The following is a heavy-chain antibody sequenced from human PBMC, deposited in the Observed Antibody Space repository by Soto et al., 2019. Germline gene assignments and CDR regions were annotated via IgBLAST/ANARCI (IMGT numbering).Heavy chain of an antibody. Sequence: DVQLVESGGGLVQPGGSLRLSCEASGFTFSSYWMHWVRQVPGKGLVWVSRIDGDASITTYADSVKGRFTISRDIAENTRYLQMNSLSAEVMSVYCCVRLRSTTLGGGVAFEIWGQGTKVTVSS. CDR3: VRLRSTTLGGGVAFEI. J-gene: IGHJ3*02. D-gene: IGHD2-15*01. CDR2: IDGDASIT. V-gene: IGHV3-74*03. CDR1: GFTFSSYW.